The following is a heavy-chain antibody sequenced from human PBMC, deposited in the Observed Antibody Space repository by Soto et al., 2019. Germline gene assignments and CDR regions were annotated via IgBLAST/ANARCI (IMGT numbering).Heavy chain of an antibody. CDR3: ARPRVPPYDFWGGYHRPDHDAFDI. J-gene: IGHJ3*02. D-gene: IGHD3-3*01. CDR1: GYSFTSYW. Sequence: GESVKISCKGSGYSFTSYWIGWVRQMPGKGLEWMGIIYPGDSDTRYSPSFQGQVTISADKSISTAYLQWSSLKASDTAMNYSARPRVPPYDFWGGYHRPDHDAFDIWGQGSMVTASS. V-gene: IGHV5-51*01. CDR2: IYPGDSDT.